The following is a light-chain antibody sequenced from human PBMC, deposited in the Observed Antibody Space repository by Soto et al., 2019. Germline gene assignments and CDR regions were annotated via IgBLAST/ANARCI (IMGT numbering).Light chain of an antibody. V-gene: IGKV3-11*01. CDR2: DAS. Sequence: EIVLTQSPATLSSSPGERATLSCRASQSINNYLAWYQQKPGQAPRLLIYDASNRATGIPARFSGSGSGTDFTLTISSLEPADFAVYYCQQRSNWPLTFGGGTKVEIK. CDR3: QQRSNWPLT. J-gene: IGKJ4*01. CDR1: QSINNY.